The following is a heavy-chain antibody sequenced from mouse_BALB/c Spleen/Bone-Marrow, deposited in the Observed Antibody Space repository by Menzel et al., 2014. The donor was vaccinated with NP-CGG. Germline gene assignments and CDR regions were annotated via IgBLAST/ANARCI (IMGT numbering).Heavy chain of an antibody. CDR3: ARAGRYDGNFDY. CDR2: ISSGGSYT. Sequence: EVKLMESGGGLVKPGGSLKLSCAASGFTFSSCAMSRVRQTPEKRLEWVATISSGGSYTYCLDSVKGRFTISRDNAKNTLYLQMSSLRSKDTAMYYCARAGRYDGNFDYWGQGTTLTVSS. D-gene: IGHD2-14*01. V-gene: IGHV5-9-1*01. J-gene: IGHJ2*01. CDR1: GFTFSSCA.